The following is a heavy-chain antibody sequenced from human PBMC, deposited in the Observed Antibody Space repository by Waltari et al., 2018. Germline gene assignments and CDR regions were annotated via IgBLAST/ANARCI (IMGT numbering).Heavy chain of an antibody. CDR2: FYNSGTT. CDR1: GDSISTYY. J-gene: IGHJ3*02. CDR3: ARAKENWGRNAFDI. D-gene: IGHD7-27*01. V-gene: IGHV4-4*07. Sequence: QVQLQESGPGLVKPSETLSLTCTVSGDSISTYYWSWIRQPAGKGLEWIVRFYNSGTTYSNPSLQSRVTMSVDTSNNQFSLKLDSVTAADTAVYYCARAKENWGRNAFDIWGQGTVLTVSS.